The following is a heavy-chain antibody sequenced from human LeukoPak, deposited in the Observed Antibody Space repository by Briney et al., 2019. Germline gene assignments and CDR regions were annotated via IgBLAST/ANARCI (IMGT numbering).Heavy chain of an antibody. V-gene: IGHV3-33*01. CDR2: IWYDGSNK. D-gene: IGHD3-10*01. J-gene: IGHJ4*02. CDR3: ARVALFRGPGGGYYFDY. CDR1: GFTFSSYG. Sequence: GSLRLSCAASGFTFSSYGMHWVRQAPGKGLEWVAVIWYDGSNKYYADSVKGRFTISRDNSKNTLYLQMNSLRAEDTAVYYCARVALFRGPGGGYYFDYWGQGTLVTVSS.